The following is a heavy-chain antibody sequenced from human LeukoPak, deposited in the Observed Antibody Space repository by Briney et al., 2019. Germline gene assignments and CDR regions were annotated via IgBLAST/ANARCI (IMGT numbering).Heavy chain of an antibody. V-gene: IGHV3-13*01. Sequence: GGSLRLSCAASGFTFSSYDMHWVRQATGKGLEWVSAIGTAGDTYYPGSVKGRFTISRENAKNSLYLQMNSLRAGDTAVYYCARGQSPGGSYSSYDAFDIWGQGTMVTVSS. J-gene: IGHJ3*02. CDR2: IGTAGDT. D-gene: IGHD1-26*01. CDR1: GFTFSSYD. CDR3: ARGQSPGGSYSSYDAFDI.